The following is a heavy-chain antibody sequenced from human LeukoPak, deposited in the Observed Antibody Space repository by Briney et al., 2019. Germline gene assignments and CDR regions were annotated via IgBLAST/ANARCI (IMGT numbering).Heavy chain of an antibody. V-gene: IGHV1-69*06. CDR3: AKYPAEVPAAMPSWFDP. CDR2: TIPIFATP. J-gene: IGHJ5*02. D-gene: IGHD2-2*01. CDR1: GGTFSSYA. Sequence: ASVTVACKASGGTFSSYAISWVRQAPGHGLEWVGGTIPIFATPKYAQNFQDRVTIIADKSTNTGYMELNSLRFEDTAVYYCAKYPAEVPAAMPSWFDPWGPGTLVIVSS.